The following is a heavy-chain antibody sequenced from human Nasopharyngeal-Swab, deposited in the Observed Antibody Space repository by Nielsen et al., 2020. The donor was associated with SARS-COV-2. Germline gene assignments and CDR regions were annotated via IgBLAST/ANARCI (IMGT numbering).Heavy chain of an antibody. CDR1: GFTFSNAW. V-gene: IGHV3-15*01. Sequence: GESLKISCAASGFTFSNAWMSWVRQAPGKGLEWVGRIKSKTDGGTTDYAAPVKGRFTISRDDSKNTLYPQMNSLKTEDTAVYYCTTGSITGDRGYWGQGTLVTVSS. D-gene: IGHD1-20*01. J-gene: IGHJ4*02. CDR2: IKSKTDGGTT. CDR3: TTGSITGDRGY.